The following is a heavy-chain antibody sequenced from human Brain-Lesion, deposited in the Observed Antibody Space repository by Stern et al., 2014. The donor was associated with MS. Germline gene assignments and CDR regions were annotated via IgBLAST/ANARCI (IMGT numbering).Heavy chain of an antibody. CDR3: ATDLQQPLVDTFDI. Sequence: QLVQPGAEVKKPGASVKVSCKVSGYTLTELSMHWVRQAPGKGLEWMGGFDPEDGESIYEQKFQGRVTMTEDTSTDTAYMELSSLRSEDTAIYYCATDLQQPLVDTFDIWGQGTMVTVSS. CDR1: GYTLTELS. D-gene: IGHD6-13*01. CDR2: FDPEDGES. J-gene: IGHJ3*02. V-gene: IGHV1-24*01.